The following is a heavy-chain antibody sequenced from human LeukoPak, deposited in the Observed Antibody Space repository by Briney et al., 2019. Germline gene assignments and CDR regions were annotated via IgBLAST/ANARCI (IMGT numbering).Heavy chain of an antibody. Sequence: PGGPLRLSCAASGFTLSTYAIHWVRQAPGKGLEWVSVIYSGGSTYYADSVEGRFTISRHNSKNTLYLQMNSLRAEDTAVYYCASSLSMKPKTGPYNWFDPWGQGTLVTVSS. CDR3: ASSLSMKPKTGPYNWFDP. CDR1: GFTLSTYA. J-gene: IGHJ5*02. V-gene: IGHV3-53*04. D-gene: IGHD3-9*01. CDR2: IYSGGST.